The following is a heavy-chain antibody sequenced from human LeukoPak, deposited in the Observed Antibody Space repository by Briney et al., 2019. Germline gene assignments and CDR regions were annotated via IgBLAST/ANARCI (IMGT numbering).Heavy chain of an antibody. CDR1: GYTFTGYY. CDR2: INPNSGGT. D-gene: IGHD6-19*01. J-gene: IGHJ4*02. V-gene: IGHV1-2*02. CDR3: ARESRSRYSSGWYPGGY. Sequence: ASVKVSCKASGYTFTGYYMHWVRQAPGQGLEWMGWINPNSGGTNYAQKFQGRVTMTRDTSISTAYMELSRLRSDDTAVYYCARESRSRYSSGWYPGGYWGQGTLVTVSS.